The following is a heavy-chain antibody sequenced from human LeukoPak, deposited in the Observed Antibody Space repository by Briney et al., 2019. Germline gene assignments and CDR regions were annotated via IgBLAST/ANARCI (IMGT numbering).Heavy chain of an antibody. Sequence: ASVKVSCKASGYTFTGYYMHWVRQAPGQGLEWMGWINPNSGGTNYAQKFQGRVTMTRDTSISTAYMELSRLRSDDTAVYYCAREGGGGDYDFWSGYPYFDYWGQGTLVTVSS. CDR2: INPNSGGT. J-gene: IGHJ4*02. CDR3: AREGGGGDYDFWSGYPYFDY. V-gene: IGHV1-2*02. D-gene: IGHD3-3*01. CDR1: GYTFTGYY.